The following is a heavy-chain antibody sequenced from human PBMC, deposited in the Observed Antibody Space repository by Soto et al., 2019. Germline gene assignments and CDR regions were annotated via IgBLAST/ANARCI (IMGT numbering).Heavy chain of an antibody. CDR3: ASKDYADYGWFDP. D-gene: IGHD4-17*01. CDR1: GGSISSSKW. Sequence: TLSLTCGVSGGSISSSKWWSWVRQPPGQGLEWIGEIYHSGSTNYNSSLKSRVTISVDKSKNQFSLKLSSVTAADTALYYCASKDYADYGWFDPWGQGTLVTVSS. CDR2: IYHSGST. V-gene: IGHV4-4*02. J-gene: IGHJ5*02.